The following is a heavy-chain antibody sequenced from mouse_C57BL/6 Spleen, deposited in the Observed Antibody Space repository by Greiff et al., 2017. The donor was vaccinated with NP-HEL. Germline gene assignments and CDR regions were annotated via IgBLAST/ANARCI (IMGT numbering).Heavy chain of an antibody. CDR3: ASYPGDYFDY. CDR1: GYTFTDYY. CDR2: INPNNGGT. Sequence: VQLQQSGPELVKPGASVKISCKASGYTFTDYYMNWVKQSHGKSLEWIGDINPNNGGTSYNQKFKGKATLTVDKSSSTAYMELRSLTSEDSAVYYCASYPGDYFDYWGQGTTLTVSS. J-gene: IGHJ2*01. V-gene: IGHV1-26*01.